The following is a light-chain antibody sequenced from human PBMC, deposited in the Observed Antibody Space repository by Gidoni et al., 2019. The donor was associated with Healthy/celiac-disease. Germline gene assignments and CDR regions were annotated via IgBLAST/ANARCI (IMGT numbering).Light chain of an antibody. V-gene: IGKV3D-11*01. Sequence: EIVLTQSPATLSLSPGARATLSCRASQGVSSYLAWYQQKPGQAPRLLIYDASNRATGIPARFSGSGPGTDFTLTISSLEPEDFAVYYCQRRSNWPYTFGQGTKVEIK. CDR1: QGVSSY. CDR3: QRRSNWPYT. CDR2: DAS. J-gene: IGKJ2*01.